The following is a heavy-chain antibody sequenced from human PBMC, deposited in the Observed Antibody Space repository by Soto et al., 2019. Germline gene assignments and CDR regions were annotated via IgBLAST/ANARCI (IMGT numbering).Heavy chain of an antibody. CDR3: ARSEGSDF. Sequence: GASVKVSCKASGYTFTNYYMHWVRQAPGQGLEWMGWISAFNGNTNYAQKFQDRVTMTTDTSTSTAYMEVRSLRFDDTAVYYCARSEGSDFWGQGTLVTVSS. CDR1: GYTFTNYY. V-gene: IGHV1-18*04. J-gene: IGHJ4*02. CDR2: ISAFNGNT.